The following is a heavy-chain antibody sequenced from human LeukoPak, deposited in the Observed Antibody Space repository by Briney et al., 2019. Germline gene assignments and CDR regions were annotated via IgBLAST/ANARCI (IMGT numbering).Heavy chain of an antibody. CDR2: FYHGGST. Sequence: KPSETLSLTCTVSGYSISTGYYWDWIRQPPGKGLEWIGTFYHGGSTYYNPSLKSRVTISVDTSKNQFSLNLTSVTAADTAVYYCVADPINFDFWGQGNLVTVSS. CDR1: GYSISTGYY. V-gene: IGHV4-38-2*02. CDR3: VADPINFDF. J-gene: IGHJ4*02.